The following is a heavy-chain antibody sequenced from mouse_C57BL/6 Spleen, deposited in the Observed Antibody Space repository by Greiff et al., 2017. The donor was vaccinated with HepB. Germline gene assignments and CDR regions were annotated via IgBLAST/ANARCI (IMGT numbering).Heavy chain of an antibody. V-gene: IGHV5-4*01. CDR3: AKTGTEGAMDY. CDR2: ISDGGSYT. Sequence: EVQLQESGGGLVKPGGSLKLSCAASGFTFSSYAMSWVRQTPEKRLEWVATISDGGSYTYYPDNVKGRFTISRDNAKNNLYLQMSHLKSEDTAMYYCAKTGTEGAMDYWGQGTSVTVSS. J-gene: IGHJ4*01. D-gene: IGHD4-1*01. CDR1: GFTFSSYA.